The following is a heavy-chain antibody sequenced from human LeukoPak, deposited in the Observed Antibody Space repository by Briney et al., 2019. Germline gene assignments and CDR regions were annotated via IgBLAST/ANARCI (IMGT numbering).Heavy chain of an antibody. CDR2: INHSGST. CDR3: ATAFYWRGDI. Sequence: PSETLSLTCAVYGGSFSGYYWSWIRQPPGKGLEWIGEINHSGSTNYNPSLKSRVTISVDTSKNQFSLKLSSVTAADTAVYYCATAFYWRGDIWGQGTMVTVSS. J-gene: IGHJ3*02. CDR1: GGSFSGYY. D-gene: IGHD2-15*01. V-gene: IGHV4-34*01.